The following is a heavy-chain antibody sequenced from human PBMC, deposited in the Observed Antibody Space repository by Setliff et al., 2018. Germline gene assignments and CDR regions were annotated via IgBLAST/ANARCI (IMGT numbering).Heavy chain of an antibody. J-gene: IGHJ4*02. V-gene: IGHV3-7*01. CDR3: ARDGGEY. Sequence: GGSLRLSCAASGFTFSSYAMYWVRQAPGKGLEWVANIKQDGSEKDYVDSVKGRFTISRDNAKNSLYLQMNSLRAEDTAVYYCARDGGEYWGQGTLVTVSS. CDR2: IKQDGSEK. D-gene: IGHD3-16*01. CDR1: GFTFSSYA.